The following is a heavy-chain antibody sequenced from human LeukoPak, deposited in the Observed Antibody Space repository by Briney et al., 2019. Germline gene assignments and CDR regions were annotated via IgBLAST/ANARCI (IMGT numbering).Heavy chain of an antibody. V-gene: IGHV4-59*01. CDR1: GGSISSYY. D-gene: IGHD3-10*01. CDR3: ARGVDGSGSYYISYFDY. Sequence: SETLSLTCTVSGGSISSYYWSWIRQPPGKGLEWIGYIYYSGSTNYNPSLKSRVTISVDTSKNQFSLKLSSVTAADTAVYYCARGVDGSGSYYISYFDYWGQGTLVTVSS. J-gene: IGHJ4*02. CDR2: IYYSGST.